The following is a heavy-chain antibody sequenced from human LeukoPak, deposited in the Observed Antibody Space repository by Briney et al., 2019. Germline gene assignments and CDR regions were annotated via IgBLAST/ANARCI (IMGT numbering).Heavy chain of an antibody. CDR1: GFTVSSNY. J-gene: IGHJ3*02. Sequence: GGSLRLSCAASGFTVSSNYMNWVRQAPGKGLEWVAFIRYDESDKYYADSVKGRFTISRDNSKKTLYMQMNSLRPEDTAVYYCAKDGKMIVVLFGAFDIWGQGTMVTVSS. D-gene: IGHD3-22*01. CDR3: AKDGKMIVVLFGAFDI. V-gene: IGHV3-30*02. CDR2: IRYDESDK.